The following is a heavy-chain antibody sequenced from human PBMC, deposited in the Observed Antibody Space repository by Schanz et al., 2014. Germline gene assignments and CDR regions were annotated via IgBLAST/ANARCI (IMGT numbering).Heavy chain of an antibody. Sequence: VHLLESGGGLVQPGGSLRLSCAASGFTFRSYGMHWVRQAPGKGLEWVALISYDGSSKNHADSVQGRFTISRDKSKNAMYMHMDSLRAEDTAMYFGAKAADYYESVIFLDHWGQGTLVTVSS. CDR1: GFTFRSYG. V-gene: IGHV3-33*03. J-gene: IGHJ4*02. D-gene: IGHD3-22*01. CDR2: ISYDGSSK. CDR3: AKAADYYESVIFLDH.